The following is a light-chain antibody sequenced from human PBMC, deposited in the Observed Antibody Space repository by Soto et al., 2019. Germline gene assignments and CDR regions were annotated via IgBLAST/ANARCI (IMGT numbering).Light chain of an antibody. CDR1: QSISTW. CDR3: QQYSTYWT. V-gene: IGKV1-5*03. Sequence: DIQMTQSPSTLSPSVGDRVTITCRASQSISTWLAWFQQKPGKAPKLLIYKASTLESGVPSRFSGSGSGTEFTLTISSLQPDDLATYYCQQYSTYWTFGQGTKVEIK. CDR2: KAS. J-gene: IGKJ1*01.